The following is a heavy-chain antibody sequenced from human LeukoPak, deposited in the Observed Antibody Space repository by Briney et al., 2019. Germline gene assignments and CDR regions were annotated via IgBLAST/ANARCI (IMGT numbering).Heavy chain of an antibody. Sequence: ASVKVSCKASGYTFTDNGISWVRQAPGEGLEWMGWISANSGKTNYAQRFQGRVTMTRETSSSTVYMELRSLRSDDTAVYFCARDKNYRFDYWGQGTLVIVTS. J-gene: IGHJ4*02. CDR1: GYTFTDNG. CDR3: ARDKNYRFDY. D-gene: IGHD3-16*02. CDR2: ISANSGKT. V-gene: IGHV1-18*01.